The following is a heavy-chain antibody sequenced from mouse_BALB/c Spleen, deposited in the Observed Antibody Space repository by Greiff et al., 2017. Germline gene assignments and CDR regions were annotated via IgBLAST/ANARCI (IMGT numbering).Heavy chain of an antibody. CDR1: GYTFTSYW. J-gene: IGHJ2*01. CDR3: ARSLYRYGDY. V-gene: IGHV1-7*01. Sequence: LQESGAELAKPGASVTMSCKASGYTFTSYWMHWVKQRPGQGLEWIGYINPSTGYTEYNQKFKDKATLTADKSSSTAYMQLSSLTSEDSAVYYCARSLYRYGDYWGQGTTLTVSS. D-gene: IGHD2-14*01. CDR2: INPSTGYT.